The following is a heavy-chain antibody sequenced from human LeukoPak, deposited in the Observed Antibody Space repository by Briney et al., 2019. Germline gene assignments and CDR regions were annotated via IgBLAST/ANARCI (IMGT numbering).Heavy chain of an antibody. Sequence: SETLSLTCSVSGGSINNYYWSWIRQPAGKGLEWIGRIYSSGDTYYNPSLKSRVTISVDTSKNQFSLKLSSVTAADTAVYYCARETGDTAMVTGTFDYWGQGTLVTVSS. CDR2: IYSSGDT. D-gene: IGHD5-18*01. J-gene: IGHJ4*02. V-gene: IGHV4-4*07. CDR1: GGSINNYY. CDR3: ARETGDTAMVTGTFDY.